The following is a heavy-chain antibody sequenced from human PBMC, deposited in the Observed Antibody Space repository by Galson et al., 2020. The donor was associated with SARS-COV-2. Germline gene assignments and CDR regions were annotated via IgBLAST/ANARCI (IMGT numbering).Heavy chain of an antibody. CDR3: AKDLYRAVGTAVSGGNEGYYYYGMDV. D-gene: IGHD6-19*01. CDR2: IIAYNGNT. CDR1: GYTFTSYG. J-gene: IGHJ6*02. V-gene: IGHV1-18*01. Sequence: VKVSCTASGYTFTSYGISWVRQAPGQGLEWMGWIIAYNGNTNYAQKLQGRVTMTTDTSTSTSYMELRSLRSDDTAVYYCAKDLYRAVGTAVSGGNEGYYYYGMDVWGQGTTVTVSS.